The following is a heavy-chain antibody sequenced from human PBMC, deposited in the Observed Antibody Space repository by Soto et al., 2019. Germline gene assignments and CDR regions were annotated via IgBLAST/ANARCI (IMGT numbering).Heavy chain of an antibody. V-gene: IGHV4-59*01. CDR3: PREGYYDSSGYVY. J-gene: IGHJ4*02. CDR2: IYYSGST. Sequence: SETLSLTCTVSGGSISSYYWSWIRKPPGRGLEWHGYIYYSGSTYYNPPLRSGVTISVGTSKSSFSLKLSPVTAADTAVYYCPREGYYDSSGYVYWGQGTPVTVYS. D-gene: IGHD3-22*01. CDR1: GGSISSYY.